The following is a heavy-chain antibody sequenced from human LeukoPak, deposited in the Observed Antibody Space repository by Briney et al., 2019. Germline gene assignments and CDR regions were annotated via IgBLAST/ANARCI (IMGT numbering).Heavy chain of an antibody. CDR1: GYTLAELS. CDR3: ATDGVAVIWSRREIVAYALDI. CDR2: FDPEDGET. V-gene: IGHV1-24*01. Sequence: ASVKVSCKVFGYTLAELSMHWVRQAPGKGLEWMGGFDPEDGETIYAQKFQGRVTMTEDTSTNTAYMELSSLRSEDTAVYYCATDGVAVIWSRREIVAYALDIWGQGTMVTVSS. D-gene: IGHD3-3*01. J-gene: IGHJ3*02.